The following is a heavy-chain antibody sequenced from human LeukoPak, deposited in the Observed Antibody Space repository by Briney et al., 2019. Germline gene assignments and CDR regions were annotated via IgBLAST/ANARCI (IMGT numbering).Heavy chain of an antibody. CDR2: IYYSGNT. CDR1: GGSFSGYY. V-gene: IGHV4-34*01. J-gene: IGHJ4*02. CDR3: ARGRRDGYNLRHFDY. Sequence: SETLSLTCAVYGGSFSGYYWGWIRQPPGKGLEWIGSIYYSGNTYYNPSLKSRVSISVDTSKNQFSLKVRSVTAADTAVYYCARGRRDGYNLRHFDYWGQGTLVTVSS. D-gene: IGHD5-24*01.